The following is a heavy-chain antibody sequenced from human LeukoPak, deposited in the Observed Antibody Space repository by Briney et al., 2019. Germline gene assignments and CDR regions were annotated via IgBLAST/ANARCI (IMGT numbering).Heavy chain of an antibody. Sequence: GESLRLSCAVSGFTFSSYWMSWVRQAPGKGLEWVANIKQDGSEKYFVDSVKGRFTISRDSAKNSLYLQMNSLRVEDTAVFYCARSSINGFDIWGQGTMVTVSS. CDR2: IKQDGSEK. D-gene: IGHD1-14*01. J-gene: IGHJ3*02. CDR3: ARSSINGFDI. V-gene: IGHV3-7*01. CDR1: GFTFSSYW.